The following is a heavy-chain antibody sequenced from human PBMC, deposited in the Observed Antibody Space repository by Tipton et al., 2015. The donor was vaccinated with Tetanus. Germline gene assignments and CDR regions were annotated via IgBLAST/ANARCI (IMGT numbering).Heavy chain of an antibody. J-gene: IGHJ4*02. CDR3: ASGSSLDY. V-gene: IGHV3-21*06. Sequence: SLRLSCAASGMTLSYFAMSWVRQAPGKGLEWVSSISSTTRYTDYADSVKGRFTISRDNAKNSVYLQMNSLRVEDTALYYCASGSSLDYWGQGTQVTVSS. CDR2: ISSTTRYT. CDR1: GMTLSYFA. D-gene: IGHD3-10*01.